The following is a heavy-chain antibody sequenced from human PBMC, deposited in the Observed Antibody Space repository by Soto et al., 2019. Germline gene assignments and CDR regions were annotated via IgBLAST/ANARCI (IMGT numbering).Heavy chain of an antibody. Sequence: QLQLQESGPGLVRPSETLSLTCIVSGDSISSSSYFWGWIRHPPGKVLEWIGSIYHTGPTYYNPSLESLVSMSVDTSVHECSLELTSGTAADSGVYYCASRNPSSPYFDYWGQGTLVTVSS. V-gene: IGHV4-39*01. CDR2: IYHTGPT. J-gene: IGHJ4*02. CDR3: ASRNPSSPYFDY. CDR1: GDSISSSSYF.